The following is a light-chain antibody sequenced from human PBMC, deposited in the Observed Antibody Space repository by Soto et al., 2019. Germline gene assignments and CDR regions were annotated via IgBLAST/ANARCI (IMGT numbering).Light chain of an antibody. CDR2: LGS. Sequence: DIVMTRSALYLPVTPGEPASISCRSSQSLLHSNGYNYLDWYLQKPGQSPQVLIYLGSNRASGVPDRFSGSGSGTDFTLKISRVEAEDVGVYYCMQALATPPTFGQGTKLEIK. V-gene: IGKV2-28*01. CDR3: MQALATPPT. J-gene: IGKJ2*01. CDR1: QSLLHSNGYNY.